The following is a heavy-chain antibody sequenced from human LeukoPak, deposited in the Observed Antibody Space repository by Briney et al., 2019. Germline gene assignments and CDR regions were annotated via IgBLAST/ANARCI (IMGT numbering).Heavy chain of an antibody. V-gene: IGHV3-23*01. CDR1: EFTFSNYA. D-gene: IGHD1-26*01. Sequence: GGSLRLSCAASEFTFSNYAMSWVRQAPGKGLEWVSAISGSGGSTYYADSVKGRFTISRDNSKNTLYLQMNSLRAEDTAVYYCANQRGGSYSLLGAFDIWGQGTMVTVSS. CDR2: ISGSGGST. CDR3: ANQRGGSYSLLGAFDI. J-gene: IGHJ3*02.